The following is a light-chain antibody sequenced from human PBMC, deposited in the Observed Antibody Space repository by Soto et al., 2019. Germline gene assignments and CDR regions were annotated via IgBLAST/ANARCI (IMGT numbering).Light chain of an antibody. CDR3: QQSYSTLVT. CDR1: QSISSY. J-gene: IGKJ1*01. CDR2: AAS. Sequence: DIQMTQSPSSLSASVGDRVTITCRASQSISSYLNWYQQKPGKAPKLLIYAASSLQSGVPSRFCGSGSGTDFTLTISSLQPEDVATYYCQQSYSTLVTFGQGTKVEIK. V-gene: IGKV1-39*01.